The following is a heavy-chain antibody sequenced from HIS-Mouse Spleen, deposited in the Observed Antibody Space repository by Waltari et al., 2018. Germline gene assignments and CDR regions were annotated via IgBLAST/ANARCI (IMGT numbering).Heavy chain of an antibody. J-gene: IGHJ4*02. CDR1: GYTFTGYY. V-gene: IGHV1-2*02. CDR2: INPNSGGT. D-gene: IGHD6-6*01. CDR3: ARDLYSSSYYFDY. Sequence: QVQLVQSGAEVKKPGASVKVSCKAYGYTFTGYYIHWVRQAPGQGLEWMGWINPNSGGTNYAQKFQGRVTMTRDTSISTAYMELSRLRSDDTAVYYCARDLYSSSYYFDYWGQGTLVTVSS.